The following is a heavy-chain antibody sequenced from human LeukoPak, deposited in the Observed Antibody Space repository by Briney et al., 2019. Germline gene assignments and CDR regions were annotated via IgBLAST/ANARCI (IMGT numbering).Heavy chain of an antibody. J-gene: IGHJ4*02. CDR1: GYTFTGDY. CDR3: ARVTGYYDSTGYLGY. D-gene: IGHD3-22*01. Sequence: ASVKVSCKASGYTFTGDYIHWTRQAPGQGLEWMGWINPNSGGTSYAQKFQGRVTMTRDTSISTAYMELSRLRSDDTAVYFCARVTGYYDSTGYLGYWGQGTLVTVSS. V-gene: IGHV1-2*02. CDR2: INPNSGGT.